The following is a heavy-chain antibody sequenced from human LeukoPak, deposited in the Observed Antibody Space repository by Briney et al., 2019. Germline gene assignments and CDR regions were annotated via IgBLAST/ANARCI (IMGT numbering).Heavy chain of an antibody. CDR1: GFTFSSYE. CDR2: IQYDSSEK. J-gene: IGHJ3*02. Sequence: GGSLRLSCAASGFTFSSYEMNWVRQAPGKGLEWVASIQYDSSEKYYEDSMKGRFTASRDNSKNTLSLQMNSLRTEDTAVYYCARRQLKRPGALDIWGQGTMVTVS. D-gene: IGHD1-1*01. V-gene: IGHV3-30*03. CDR3: ARRQLKRPGALDI.